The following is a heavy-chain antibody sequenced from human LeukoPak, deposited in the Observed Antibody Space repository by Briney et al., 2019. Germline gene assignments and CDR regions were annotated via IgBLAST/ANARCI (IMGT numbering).Heavy chain of an antibody. CDR3: ARNARTHGWSPSPTFDY. D-gene: IGHD6-19*01. V-gene: IGHV4-39*07. CDR1: GGSISSSSYY. J-gene: IGHJ4*02. Sequence: NPSETLSLTCTVSGGSISSSSYYWGWIRQPPGKGLEWIGSIYYSGSTYYNPSLKGRVTISVDTSKNQFSLKLSSVTAADTAVYYCARNARTHGWSPSPTFDYWGQGTLVTVSS. CDR2: IYYSGST.